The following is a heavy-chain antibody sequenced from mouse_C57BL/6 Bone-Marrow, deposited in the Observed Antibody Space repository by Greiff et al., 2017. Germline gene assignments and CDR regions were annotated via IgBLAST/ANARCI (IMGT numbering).Heavy chain of an antibody. V-gene: IGHV14-1*01. Sequence: EVKLQESGAELVRPGASVKLSCTASGFNIKDYYMHWVKQRPEQGLEWIGRIDPEDGDTEYAPKFQGKATMTADTSSNTAYLQLSSLTSEDTAVYYCTTIYDGYYDWYFDVWGTGTTVTVSS. CDR2: IDPEDGDT. CDR1: GFNIKDYY. CDR3: TTIYDGYYDWYFDV. D-gene: IGHD2-3*01. J-gene: IGHJ1*03.